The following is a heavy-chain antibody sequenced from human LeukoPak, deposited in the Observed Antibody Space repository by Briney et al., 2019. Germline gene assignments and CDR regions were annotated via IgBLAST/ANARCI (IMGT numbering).Heavy chain of an antibody. J-gene: IGHJ4*02. CDR2: ISWNSGSI. Sequence: GRSLRLSCAASGFTFDDYAMHWVRHAPGKGLEWVSGISWNSGSIGYADSVKGRFTISRDNAKNSLYLQMNSLRAEDTALYYRAKGQRGYSGYALDYWGQGTLVTVSS. CDR1: GFTFDDYA. D-gene: IGHD5-12*01. CDR3: AKGQRGYSGYALDY. V-gene: IGHV3-9*01.